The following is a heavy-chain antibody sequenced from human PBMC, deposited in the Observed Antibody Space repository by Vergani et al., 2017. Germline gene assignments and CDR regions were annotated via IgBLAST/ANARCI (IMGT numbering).Heavy chain of an antibody. D-gene: IGHD3-16*01. CDR2: IQFDGSNQ. J-gene: IGHJ4*02. CDR3: AKHFRGWGIDY. Sequence: QVQLVESGGGVVQRGGSLRLSCATSGFTLSNYDMQWIRQGPGKGLEFVAFIQFDGSNQYYADSVKGRFTLSRDFSKNTLYLQMNSRRNDDTATYYCAKHFRGWGIDYWGQGTKVIVSS. CDR1: GFTLSNYD. V-gene: IGHV3-30*02.